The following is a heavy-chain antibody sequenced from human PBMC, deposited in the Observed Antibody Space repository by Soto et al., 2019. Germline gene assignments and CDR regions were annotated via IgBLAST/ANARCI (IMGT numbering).Heavy chain of an antibody. CDR1: GYTFTSYD. V-gene: IGHV1-8*01. CDR3: ARVPPYYYDSSGRPGMDV. J-gene: IGHJ6*02. D-gene: IGHD3-22*01. CDR2: MNPNSGNT. Sequence: ASVKVSCKASGYTFTSYDINWVRQATGQGLEWMGWMNPNSGNTGYAQKFQGRVTMTRNTSISTAYMELSSLRSEDTAVYYCARVPPYYYDSSGRPGMDVWGQGTTVTVSS.